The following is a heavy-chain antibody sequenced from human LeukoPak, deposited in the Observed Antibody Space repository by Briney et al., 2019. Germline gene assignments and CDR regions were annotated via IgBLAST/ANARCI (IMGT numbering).Heavy chain of an antibody. J-gene: IGHJ3*02. D-gene: IGHD3-22*01. Sequence: GGSLRLSCAASGFTFSSYGMHWVRQAPGKGLEWVAVISYDGSNKYYADSVKGRFTISRDNSKNTLYLQMNSLRAEDTAVYYCARVGKYYYDSSGYYYSRAHDAFDIWGQGTMVTVSS. CDR1: GFTFSSYG. CDR2: ISYDGSNK. V-gene: IGHV3-30*03. CDR3: ARVGKYYYDSSGYYYSRAHDAFDI.